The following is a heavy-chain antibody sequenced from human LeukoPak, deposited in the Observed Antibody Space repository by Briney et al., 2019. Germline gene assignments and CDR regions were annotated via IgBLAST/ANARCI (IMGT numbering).Heavy chain of an antibody. CDR3: ASSRIAVAGTFDY. Sequence: GGSLRLSCAASGFTVSSNYMSWVRQAPGKGLEWLSVLYSGGSTYYSDSVKGRFTISRDNSKNTLFLQMKSLRAEDTAVYYCASSRIAVAGTFDYWGQGALVTVSS. J-gene: IGHJ4*02. CDR1: GFTVSSNY. V-gene: IGHV3-53*01. D-gene: IGHD6-19*01. CDR2: LYSGGST.